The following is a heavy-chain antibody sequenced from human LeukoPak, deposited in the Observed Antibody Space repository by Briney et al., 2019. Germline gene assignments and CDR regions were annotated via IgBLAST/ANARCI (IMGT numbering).Heavy chain of an antibody. Sequence: GGSLRLSCAGSGFTFSSYGMSWVRQAPGKGLEWVSAISDSGDTTYYADSVKGRFTISRDNSKNSLYLHMNSLRAEDTAVYYCARGPGWGIVTMINVWGQGTLVTVSS. J-gene: IGHJ4*02. CDR2: ISDSGDTT. CDR3: ARGPGWGIVTMINV. CDR1: GFTFSSYG. D-gene: IGHD3-22*01. V-gene: IGHV3-23*01.